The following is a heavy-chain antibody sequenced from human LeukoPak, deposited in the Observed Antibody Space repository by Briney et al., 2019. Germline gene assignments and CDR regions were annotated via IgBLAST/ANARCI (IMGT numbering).Heavy chain of an antibody. V-gene: IGHV3-21*01. CDR1: GFTFSSYS. Sequence: SGGSLRLSCAASGFTFSSYSMSWVSQAPGKGMEWVSSISSSSSYIYYACSLKRRFTISRDNPKISLYLQMNSLRAEDTAVYYCARVPRAWYLVFFEDYWGQGTLVTVSS. CDR3: ARVPRAWYLVFFEDY. CDR2: ISSSSSYI. J-gene: IGHJ4*02. D-gene: IGHD2-21*01.